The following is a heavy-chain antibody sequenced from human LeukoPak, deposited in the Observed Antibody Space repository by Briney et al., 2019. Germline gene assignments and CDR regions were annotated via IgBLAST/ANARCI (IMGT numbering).Heavy chain of an antibody. Sequence: ASVKVSCKTSGYTFTGYYMHWVRQAPGQGLEWMGWINPNSGGTNYAQKFQGRVTMTRDTSISTAYMELSRLRSDDTAVYYCARGREIFGVVIMEKSFDYWGRGTLVTVSS. CDR1: GYTFTGYY. CDR3: ARGREIFGVVIMEKSFDY. CDR2: INPNSGGT. V-gene: IGHV1-2*02. J-gene: IGHJ4*02. D-gene: IGHD3-3*01.